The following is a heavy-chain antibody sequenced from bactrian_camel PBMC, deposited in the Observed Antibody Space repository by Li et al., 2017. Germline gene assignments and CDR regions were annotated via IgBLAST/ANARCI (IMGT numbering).Heavy chain of an antibody. CDR1: GSSSTATC. CDR2: IASDGRI. J-gene: IGHJ4*01. D-gene: IGHD3*01. V-gene: IGHV3S53*01. Sequence: HVQLVESGGGSVQPGGSLTLTCEAPGSSSTATCMGWFRQAPGKEREGVATIASDGRISYADSVKGRFTISKANAKNTLYLQMNSLKPEDTAVYACAAARSCQALKLYADSGRGTQVTVS.